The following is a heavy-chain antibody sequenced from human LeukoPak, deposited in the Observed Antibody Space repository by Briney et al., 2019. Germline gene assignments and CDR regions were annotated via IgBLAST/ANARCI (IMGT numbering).Heavy chain of an antibody. J-gene: IGHJ5*02. D-gene: IGHD2-2*01. CDR3: ARGRRYCSSTSCQIAPRSGNWFDP. CDR1: GVSLSGYY. CDR2: INHSGST. Sequence: PSETLSLTCAVYGVSLSGYYWSWIRQPPGKGLEWIGEINHSGSTNYNPSLKSRVTISVDTSKNQFSLKLSSVTAADTAVLYCARGRRYCSSTSCQIAPRSGNWFDPWGQGTLVSVSS. V-gene: IGHV4-34*01.